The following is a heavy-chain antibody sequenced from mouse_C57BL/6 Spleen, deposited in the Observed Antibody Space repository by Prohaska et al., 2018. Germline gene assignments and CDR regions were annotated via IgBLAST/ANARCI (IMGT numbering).Heavy chain of an antibody. CDR2: IHPNSGST. CDR1: GYTFTSYW. CDR3: ARGGWEAMDY. D-gene: IGHD1-1*02. J-gene: IGHJ4*01. Sequence: GAELVKPGASVKLSCKASGYTFTSYWMHWVKQRPGQGLEWIGMIHPNSGSTNYNEKFKGKATLTVDKSSSTAYMELNSLTSEDSAVYYCARGGWEAMDYWGQGTSVTVSS. V-gene: IGHV1-64*01.